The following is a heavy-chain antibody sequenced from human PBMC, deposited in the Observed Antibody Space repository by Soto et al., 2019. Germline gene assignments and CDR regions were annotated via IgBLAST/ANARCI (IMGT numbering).Heavy chain of an antibody. V-gene: IGHV1-58*01. CDR2: IVVGSGNT. CDR1: GFTFTSSA. Sequence: GASVKVSCKASGFTFTSSAVQWVRQARGQRLEWIGWIVVGSGNTNYAQKFQERVTITRDMSTSTAYMGLSSRRSEDTAVYYCAAAPARDCSSTSCQEYYYYYYGMDVWGQGTTVTVSS. D-gene: IGHD2-2*01. CDR3: AAAPARDCSSTSCQEYYYYYYGMDV. J-gene: IGHJ6*02.